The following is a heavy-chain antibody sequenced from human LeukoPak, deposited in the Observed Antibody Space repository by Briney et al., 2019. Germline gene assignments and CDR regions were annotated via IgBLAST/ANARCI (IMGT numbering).Heavy chain of an antibody. J-gene: IGHJ4*02. CDR1: GGSISSYY. CDR3: AKDQSRLNDYSNYVLSAGDY. CDR2: IYYSGST. Sequence: PSETLSLTCTVSGGSISSYYWSWIRQPPGKGLEWIGYIYYSGSTNYNPSLKSRVTISVDTSKNQFSLKLSSVTAADTAVYYCAKDQSRLNDYSNYVLSAGDYWGQGTLVTVSS. V-gene: IGHV4-59*12. D-gene: IGHD4-11*01.